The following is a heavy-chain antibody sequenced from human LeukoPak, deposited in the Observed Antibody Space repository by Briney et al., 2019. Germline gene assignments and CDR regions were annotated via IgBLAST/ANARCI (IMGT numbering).Heavy chain of an antibody. CDR2: INGDGRDI. J-gene: IGHJ4*02. V-gene: IGHV3-23*01. Sequence: GGSLRLSCVASGFTFTSYAMSWVRQAPGKGLEWVSAINGDGRDIHYVDSVKGRFTISRDNSNNMLYLRMNSLRAEDTAVYYCPKTMEYYGGNLDNWAQEALVTVSS. CDR3: PKTMEYYGGNLDN. D-gene: IGHD3-10*01. CDR1: GFTFTSYA.